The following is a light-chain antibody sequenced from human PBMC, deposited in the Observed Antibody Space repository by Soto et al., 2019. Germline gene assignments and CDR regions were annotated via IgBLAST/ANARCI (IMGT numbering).Light chain of an antibody. CDR3: QQRRKMPLT. J-gene: IGKJ1*01. CDR2: DAS. V-gene: IGKV3-11*01. CDR1: QSVSNY. Sequence: EMVLTQSPAILSLSPGERATLSCRASQSVSNYLAWYQLKSGQAPRLLIYDASNRATVIPARFSGTGSGTDFTLTISSLEAEDFAVYYCQQRRKMPLTFGDGTTVDLK.